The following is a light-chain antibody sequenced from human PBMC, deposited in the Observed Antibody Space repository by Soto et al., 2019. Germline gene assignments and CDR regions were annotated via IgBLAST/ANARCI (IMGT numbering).Light chain of an antibody. CDR2: QDS. Sequence: SYELTQPPSVSVSPGQTASITCSGDKLGDKYACWYQQKPGQSPVLVIYQDSKRPSGIPERFSGSNSGNTATLTISGTQATDEADYYCQAWDSSRVFGGGTKLTVL. CDR1: KLGDKY. J-gene: IGLJ2*01. CDR3: QAWDSSRV. V-gene: IGLV3-1*01.